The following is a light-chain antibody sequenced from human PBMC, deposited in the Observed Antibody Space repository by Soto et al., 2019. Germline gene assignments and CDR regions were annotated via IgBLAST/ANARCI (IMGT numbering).Light chain of an antibody. CDR2: DDS. V-gene: IGLV3-21*02. CDR3: KVWDSSSDLYV. Sequence: SYELTQPPSLSVAPGQTARITCGGHNIGSKAVHWYRQQPGQAPVLVVHDDSDRPSGIPERFSGSNSGNTATLTISRVEAGDEAEYYCKVWDSSSDLYVFGIGTKVTV. CDR1: NIGSKA. J-gene: IGLJ1*01.